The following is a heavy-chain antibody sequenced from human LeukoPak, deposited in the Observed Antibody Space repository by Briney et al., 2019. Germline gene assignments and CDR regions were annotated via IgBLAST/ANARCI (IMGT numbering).Heavy chain of an antibody. V-gene: IGHV3-23*01. J-gene: IGHJ4*02. CDR3: AKATPTVTTPRLKTHYFDY. CDR1: GFTFSSYA. D-gene: IGHD4-17*01. Sequence: GGSLRLSCAASGFTFSSYAMSWVRQAPGKGLEWVSAISGSGGSTYYADSVKGRFTISRDNSKNTLYLQMNSLRAEDTAVYYCAKATPTVTTPRLKTHYFDYWGQGTLVTVSS. CDR2: ISGSGGST.